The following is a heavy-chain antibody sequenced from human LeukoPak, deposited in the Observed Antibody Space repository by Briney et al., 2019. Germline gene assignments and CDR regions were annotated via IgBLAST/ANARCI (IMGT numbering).Heavy chain of an antibody. CDR2: IYHTGST. CDR1: GGSVSDYY. Sequence: SETLSLTCTISGGSVSDYYWSWIRQSPGKGLEWIGYIYHTGSTSYSPSLKSRVTISVDTSKNQFSLKLSSVTAADTAVYCCAREKSSSEVDYYYYYMDVWGKGTTVTVSS. V-gene: IGHV4-59*02. J-gene: IGHJ6*03. CDR3: AREKSSSEVDYYYYYMDV. D-gene: IGHD6-6*01.